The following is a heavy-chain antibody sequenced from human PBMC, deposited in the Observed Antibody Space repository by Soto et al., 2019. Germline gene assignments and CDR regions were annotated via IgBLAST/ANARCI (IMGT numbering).Heavy chain of an antibody. CDR2: ITPIFGTA. CDR3: ARGKDIVLIPAASALSLDF. J-gene: IGHJ4*02. CDR1: GGTFSRHA. D-gene: IGHD2-2*01. Sequence: QDQLVQSGSEVKKPGSSVKVSCKASGGTFSRHAISWVRQAPGQGLEWMGGITPIFGTANYAQKFQGRVTITADESTSTAYMGLSSLRSEDTAVYYCARGKDIVLIPAASALSLDFWGQGTLVTVSS. V-gene: IGHV1-69*12.